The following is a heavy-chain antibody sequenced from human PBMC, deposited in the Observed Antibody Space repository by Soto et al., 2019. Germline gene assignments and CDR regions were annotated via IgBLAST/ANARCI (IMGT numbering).Heavy chain of an antibody. CDR3: AREVGTDSYGMDV. V-gene: IGHV3-33*01. D-gene: IGHD5-18*01. CDR1: GLTFSSYG. Sequence: GGSLRLSCAASGLTFSSYGMHWVRQDTGKGLEWVAVIWYDGSNKYYADSVKGRFTISRDNSKNTLYLQMNSLRAEDTAVYYYAREVGTDSYGMDVWGQGTTVTVSS. J-gene: IGHJ6*02. CDR2: IWYDGSNK.